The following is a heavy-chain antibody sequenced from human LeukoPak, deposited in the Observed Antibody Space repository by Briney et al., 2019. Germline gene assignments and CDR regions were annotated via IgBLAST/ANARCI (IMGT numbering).Heavy chain of an antibody. CDR3: AKGRGWEASYYYYYMDV. D-gene: IGHD1-26*01. CDR1: GYTFTNYY. J-gene: IGHJ6*03. CDR2: INPSGGST. Sequence: ASVKVSCKASGYTFTNYYLHWVRQAPGQGLEWMGIINPSGGSTNYAQKFQGRVTMTRDMSTSTVYMELSSLRAEDTAVYYCAKGRGWEASYYYYYMDVWGKGTTVTISS. V-gene: IGHV1-46*01.